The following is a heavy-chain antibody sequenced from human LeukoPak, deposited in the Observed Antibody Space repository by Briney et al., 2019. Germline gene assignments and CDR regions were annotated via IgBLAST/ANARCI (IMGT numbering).Heavy chain of an antibody. D-gene: IGHD3-9*01. CDR1: GGTFSSYA. Sequence: ASVKVSCKASGGTFSSYAISWVRQAPGQGLEWMGRIIPIFGTANYAQKFQGRVTITTDESTSTAYMELSSLRSEDTAVYYCARHPMGLVMVTPFDYWGQGTLVTVSS. CDR2: IIPIFGTA. J-gene: IGHJ4*02. V-gene: IGHV1-69*05. CDR3: ARHPMGLVMVTPFDY.